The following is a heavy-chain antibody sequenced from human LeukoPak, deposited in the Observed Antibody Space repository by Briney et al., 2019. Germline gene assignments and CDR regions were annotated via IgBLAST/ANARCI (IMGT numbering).Heavy chain of an antibody. Sequence: SVKVSCKASGYTFTSYYMHWVRQAPGQGLEWMGGIIPIFGTANYAQKFQGRVTITADESTSTAYTELSSLRSEDTAVYYCARAYCGGDCYYFDYWGQGTLVTVSS. D-gene: IGHD2-21*02. V-gene: IGHV1-69*13. CDR3: ARAYCGGDCYYFDY. J-gene: IGHJ4*02. CDR2: IIPIFGTA. CDR1: GYTFTSYY.